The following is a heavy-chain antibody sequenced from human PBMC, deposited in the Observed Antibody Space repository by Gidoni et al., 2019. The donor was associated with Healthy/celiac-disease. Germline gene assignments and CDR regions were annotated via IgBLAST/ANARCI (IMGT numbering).Heavy chain of an antibody. D-gene: IGHD4-17*01. Sequence: HVQLVQSGAEVKKPGASVKGSCKASDYTLTSYGLSWVRLAPGQGLECMGWISAYNGNTNYAQKLQGRVPMTTDTSTSTAYMELRSLRSDDTAVYYCARGFVGDYGANYYYGMDVWGQGTTVTVSS. V-gene: IGHV1-18*01. J-gene: IGHJ6*02. CDR3: ARGFVGDYGANYYYGMDV. CDR2: ISAYNGNT. CDR1: DYTLTSYG.